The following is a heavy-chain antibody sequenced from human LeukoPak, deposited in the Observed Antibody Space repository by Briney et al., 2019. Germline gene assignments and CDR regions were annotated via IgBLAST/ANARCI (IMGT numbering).Heavy chain of an antibody. D-gene: IGHD3-22*01. CDR2: IKSKFDGGTT. J-gene: IGHJ3*02. Sequence: GGSLRLSCAAAGFPFRNSWMSWVRHAPGKGLEWVGRIKSKFDGGTTGYAAPVKRSFTISRDDSKDTLYLQMISLKIEDTAVYYCTTYDSSGYFAFDIWGQGKMVTVSS. CDR1: GFPFRNSW. CDR3: TTYDSSGYFAFDI. V-gene: IGHV3-15*01.